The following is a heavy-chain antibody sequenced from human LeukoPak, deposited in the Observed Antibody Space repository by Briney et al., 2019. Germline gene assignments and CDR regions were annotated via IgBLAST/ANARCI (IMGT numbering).Heavy chain of an antibody. CDR3: ARGRFLSDYSNPHYYYYMDV. CDR1: GYTFTSYA. D-gene: IGHD4-11*01. CDR2: ISAYNGNT. V-gene: IGHV1-18*01. Sequence: GASVKVSCKASGYTFTSYAFRWVRQAPGQGLEWTGWISAYNGNTNYAQKLQGRVTMTTDISTSTAYMELRSLRSDDTAVYYCARGRFLSDYSNPHYYYYMDVWGKGTTVTVSS. J-gene: IGHJ6*03.